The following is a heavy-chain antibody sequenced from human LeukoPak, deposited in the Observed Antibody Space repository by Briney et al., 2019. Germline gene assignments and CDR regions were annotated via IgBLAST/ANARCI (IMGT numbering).Heavy chain of an antibody. D-gene: IGHD2-8*02. Sequence: SETLSLTCAVYGGSFSGYYWSWIRQPPGKGLEWIGEINHSGSTNYNPSLKSRVTISVDTSKNQFSLKLSSVTAADTAVYYCARGPGPGLFDPWGQGTLVTVSS. CDR3: ARGPGPGLFDP. CDR2: INHSGST. V-gene: IGHV4-34*01. CDR1: GGSFSGYY. J-gene: IGHJ5*02.